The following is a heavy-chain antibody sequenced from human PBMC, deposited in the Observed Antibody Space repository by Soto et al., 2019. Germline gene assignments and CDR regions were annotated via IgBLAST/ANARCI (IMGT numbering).Heavy chain of an antibody. CDR1: GGSISSSY. D-gene: IGHD3-9*01. Sequence: PSETLSLTCTLSGGSISSSYWCWIRQPPGKGLEWIGYIYYSGSTNYNPSLKSRVTISVDTSKNQFSLKLSSVTAADTSVYYCASLYDILTGPQYFDYWGQGTLVTVSS. CDR2: IYYSGST. V-gene: IGHV4-59*08. CDR3: ASLYDILTGPQYFDY. J-gene: IGHJ4*02.